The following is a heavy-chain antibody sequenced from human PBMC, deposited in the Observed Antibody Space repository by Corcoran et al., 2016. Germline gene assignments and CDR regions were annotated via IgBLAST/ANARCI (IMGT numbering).Heavy chain of an antibody. CDR1: GYTFTSYY. D-gene: IGHD3-22*01. V-gene: IGHV1-46*01. CDR2: INPSGGST. Sequence: QVQLVQSGAEVKKPGASVKVSCKASGYTFTSYYMHWVQQAPGQGLEWMGIINPSGGSTSYAQKFQGRVTMTRDTSTSTVYMELSSLRSEDTAVYYCARARDYDSSGSRRDYYGMDVWGQGTTVTVSS. J-gene: IGHJ6*02. CDR3: ARARDYDSSGSRRDYYGMDV.